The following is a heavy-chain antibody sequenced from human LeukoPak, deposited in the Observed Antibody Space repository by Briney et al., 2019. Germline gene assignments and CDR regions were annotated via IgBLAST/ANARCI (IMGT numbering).Heavy chain of an antibody. J-gene: IGHJ4*02. V-gene: IGHV3-66*01. CDR3: ARDTRWGGEDFGF. Sequence: GGSLRLSCAASGFTVSSKYMSWVRQAPGKGLEWVSVIYSGGSTYYADSVKGRFTISRDNAKNSVYLQMNSLRAEDTAVYYCARDTRWGGEDFGFWGQGTLVTVSS. CDR1: GFTVSSKY. D-gene: IGHD2-2*01. CDR2: IYSGGST.